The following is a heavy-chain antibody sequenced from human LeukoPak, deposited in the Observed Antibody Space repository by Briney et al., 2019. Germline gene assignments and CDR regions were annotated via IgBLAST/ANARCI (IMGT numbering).Heavy chain of an antibody. V-gene: IGHV4-34*01. CDR1: GGSFSGYY. CDR2: INHSGST. Sequence: SETLSLTCAVYGGSFSGYYWSWIRQPPGKGLERIGEINHSGSTNYNPSLKSRVTISVDTSKNQFSLKLSSVTAADTAVYYCARGHFTVTPELGYWGQGTLVTVSS. CDR3: ARGHFTVTPELGY. J-gene: IGHJ4*02. D-gene: IGHD4-11*01.